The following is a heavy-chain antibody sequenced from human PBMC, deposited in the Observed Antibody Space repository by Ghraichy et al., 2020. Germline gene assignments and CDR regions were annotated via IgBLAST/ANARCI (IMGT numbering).Heavy chain of an antibody. Sequence: GGSLRLSCEGSGFSFSDYSMIWVRLTPRKALEWVSYITGSSITIFYTDSVKGRFTISRDNAKNSLYLQMNSLRAEATAVYYCARLPLPRRAAVGDWYFDLWGSGTLVTVSS. CDR2: ITGSSITI. D-gene: IGHD6-13*01. CDR1: GFSFSDYS. V-gene: IGHV3-48*01. CDR3: ARLPLPRRAAVGDWYFDL. J-gene: IGHJ2*01.